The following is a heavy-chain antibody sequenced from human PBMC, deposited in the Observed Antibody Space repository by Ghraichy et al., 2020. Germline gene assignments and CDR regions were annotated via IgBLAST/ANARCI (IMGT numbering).Heavy chain of an antibody. CDR1: GGSFSGYY. CDR3: ARGRGYCSSTSCYHYYGMDV. CDR2: INHSGST. Sequence: SETLSLTCAVYGGSFSGYYWSWIRQPPGKGLEWIGEINHSGSTNYNPSLKSRFTISVDTSKNQFSLKLSSVTAADTAVYYCARGRGYCSSTSCYHYYGMDVWGQGTTVTVSS. V-gene: IGHV4-34*01. J-gene: IGHJ6*02. D-gene: IGHD2-2*01.